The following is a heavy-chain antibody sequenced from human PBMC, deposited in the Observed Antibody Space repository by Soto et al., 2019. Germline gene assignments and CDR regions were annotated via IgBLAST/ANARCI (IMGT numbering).Heavy chain of an antibody. CDR1: GFTFDDYA. CDR2: ISWNSGSI. J-gene: IGHJ4*02. Sequence: GGSLRLSCAASGFTFDDYAMHWVRQAPGKGLEWVSGISWNSGSIGYADSVKGRFTISRDNAKNSLYLQMNSLRAEDTALYYCAKDIGTHFSRIAVAGFDYWGQGTLVTVSS. V-gene: IGHV3-9*01. D-gene: IGHD6-19*01. CDR3: AKDIGTHFSRIAVAGFDY.